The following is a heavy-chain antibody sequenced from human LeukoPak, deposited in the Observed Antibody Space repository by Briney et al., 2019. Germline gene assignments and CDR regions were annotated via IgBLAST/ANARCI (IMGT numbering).Heavy chain of an antibody. Sequence: KPSETLSLTCAVYGGSFSGYYWSWIRQPPGKGREWIGEINHSGSTNYNPSLKRRVTISVDTSKNHFSLKLTSVTAADTAVYYCARGYSYCYFYWGQGTLVTVSS. V-gene: IGHV4-34*01. CDR1: GGSFSGYY. J-gene: IGHJ4*02. CDR3: ARGYSYCYFY. CDR2: INHSGST. D-gene: IGHD5-18*01.